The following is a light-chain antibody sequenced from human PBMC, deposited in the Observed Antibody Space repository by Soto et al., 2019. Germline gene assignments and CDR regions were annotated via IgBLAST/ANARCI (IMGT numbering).Light chain of an antibody. CDR3: SSYTSSSTHV. Sequence: QSALTQPASVSGSPGQSITISCTGTSSDVGGYNYVSWYQQHPGKAPKLMIYDVSNRPSGVSNRFSGSKSGNTSSLTISGLQAEYEADYDCSSYTSSSTHVFGTGTKLTVL. V-gene: IGLV2-14*01. CDR2: DVS. CDR1: SSDVGGYNY. J-gene: IGLJ1*01.